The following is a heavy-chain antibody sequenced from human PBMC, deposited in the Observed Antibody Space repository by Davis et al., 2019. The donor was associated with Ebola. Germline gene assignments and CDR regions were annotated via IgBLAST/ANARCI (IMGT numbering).Heavy chain of an antibody. D-gene: IGHD6-6*01. CDR2: IYPGDSDT. Sequence: KVSCKGSGYSFTSYWIGWVRQMPGKGLEWMGIIYPGDSDTRYSPSFQGQVTISADKSISTAYLQWSSLKASDTAMYYCARSFIAARYYMDVWGKGTTVTVSS. J-gene: IGHJ6*03. CDR3: ARSFIAARYYMDV. V-gene: IGHV5-51*01. CDR1: GYSFTSYW.